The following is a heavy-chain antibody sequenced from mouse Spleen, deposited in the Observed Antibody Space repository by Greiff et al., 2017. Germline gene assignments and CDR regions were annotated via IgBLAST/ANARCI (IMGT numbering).Heavy chain of an antibody. V-gene: IGHV3-5*01. CDR2: IYYSGTI. CDR3: ARYDYRVYYFDY. Sequence: EVQLQQSGPGLVKPSQTVFLTCTVTGISITTGNYRWSWIRQFPGNKLEWIGYIYYSGTITYNPSLTSRTTITRDTPKNQFFLEMNSLTAEDTATYYCARYDYRVYYFDYWGQGTTLTVSS. D-gene: IGHD2-4*01. J-gene: IGHJ2*01. CDR1: GISITTGNYR.